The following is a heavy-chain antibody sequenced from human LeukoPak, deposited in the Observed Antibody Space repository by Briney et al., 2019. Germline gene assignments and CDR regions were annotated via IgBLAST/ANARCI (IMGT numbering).Heavy chain of an antibody. J-gene: IGHJ4*02. V-gene: IGHV1-2*02. CDR2: INPNGGGT. CDR3: ARDPGLFPLDC. Sequence: ASVKVSCTASGYTFSGHHIHWVRQAPGQGLDWMGWINPNGGGTIYAQKFQGRVSMTTDTSISTAYMQLSDLRSHDTAVYHCARDPGLFPLDCWGQGTLVTVSS. CDR1: GYTFSGHH. D-gene: IGHD2-21*01.